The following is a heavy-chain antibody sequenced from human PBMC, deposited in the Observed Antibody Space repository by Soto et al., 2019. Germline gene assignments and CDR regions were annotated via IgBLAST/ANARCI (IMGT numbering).Heavy chain of an antibody. J-gene: IGHJ4*02. V-gene: IGHV6-1*01. D-gene: IGHD3-10*01. CDR2: TYYRSKWYN. Sequence: SQTLSLTCAISGDSVSSNSAAWNWIRQSPSRGLEWLGRTYYRSKWYNDYAVSVKSRITINPDTSKNQFSLQLNSVTPEDTVVYYCARDPSGSYYKVFRYFDYWGQGTLVTVSS. CDR3: ARDPSGSYYKVFRYFDY. CDR1: GDSVSSNSAA.